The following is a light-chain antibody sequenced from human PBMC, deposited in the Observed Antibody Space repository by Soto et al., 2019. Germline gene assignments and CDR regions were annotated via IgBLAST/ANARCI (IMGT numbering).Light chain of an antibody. CDR2: GAS. CDR3: QQYNNWPRT. V-gene: IGKV3-15*01. CDR1: QSVNTN. Sequence: ETLMTQSAATLSVSPGERVTLSCRASQSVNTNLAWYQQKPGPAPRLLIYGASTRVTGIPARFSCSGSGTDFTLAISSLQSEDFAGYYCQQYNNWPRTFGQGTKVEIK. J-gene: IGKJ1*01.